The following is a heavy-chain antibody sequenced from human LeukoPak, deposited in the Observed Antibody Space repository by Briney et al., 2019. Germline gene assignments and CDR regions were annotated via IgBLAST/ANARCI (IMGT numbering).Heavy chain of an antibody. D-gene: IGHD2-15*01. J-gene: IGHJ4*02. V-gene: IGHV4-39*01. Sequence: SETLSLTCIVSGGSISTSNRYWGWIRQPPGKGLEWIGTISHGGNTYYNPSLKSRVTIFVDTPRNHFSLRLSSVTAADTAVYYCARIPGYCRGDSCFSIYFDSWGQGTLVTVSS. CDR3: ARIPGYCRGDSCFSIYFDS. CDR2: ISHGGNT. CDR1: GGSISTSNRY.